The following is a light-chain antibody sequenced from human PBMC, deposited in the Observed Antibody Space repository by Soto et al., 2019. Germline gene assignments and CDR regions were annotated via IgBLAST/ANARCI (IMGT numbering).Light chain of an antibody. Sequence: DVVMTQSALSLPVTLGQPASISCISSQSLVFSDGNTYLNWFLQRPGQSPRRLIYKVSKRDSGGPDRFTGSVSDTDFTLKISRVEADDVGVYYCMQGSLWPPTFGQGTKLEI. CDR1: QSLVFSDGNTY. V-gene: IGKV2-30*01. CDR3: MQGSLWPPT. J-gene: IGKJ2*01. CDR2: KVS.